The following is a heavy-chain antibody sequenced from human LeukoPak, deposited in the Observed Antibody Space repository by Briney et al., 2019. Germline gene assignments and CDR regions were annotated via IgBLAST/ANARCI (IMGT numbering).Heavy chain of an antibody. CDR3: ALFSSSWYRTDY. CDR1: GFTVSSNY. V-gene: IGHV3-53*05. CDR2: IYSGGST. J-gene: IGHJ4*02. D-gene: IGHD6-13*01. Sequence: GGSLRLSCAASGFTVSSNYMSWVRQAPGKGLEWVSVIYSGGSTYYADSVKGRFTISRDNSKNTLYLQMNSLRAEDTAVYYCALFSSSWYRTDYWGQGTLVTVSS.